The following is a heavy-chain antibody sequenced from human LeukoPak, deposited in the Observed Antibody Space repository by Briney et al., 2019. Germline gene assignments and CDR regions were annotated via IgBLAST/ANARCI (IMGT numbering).Heavy chain of an antibody. CDR1: GFTFSSYD. Sequence: GGSLRLSCAASGFTFSSYDMSWVRQAPGKGLEWVSVIYSGGSTYYADSVKGRFTISRDNSKNTLYLQMNSLRAEDTAVYYCARPGSWDSFDYWGQGTLVTVSS. J-gene: IGHJ4*02. V-gene: IGHV3-66*04. CDR3: ARPGSWDSFDY. CDR2: IYSGGST. D-gene: IGHD6-13*01.